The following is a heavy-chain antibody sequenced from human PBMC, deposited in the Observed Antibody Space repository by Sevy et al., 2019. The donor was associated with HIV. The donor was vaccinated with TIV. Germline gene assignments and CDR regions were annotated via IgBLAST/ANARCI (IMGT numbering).Heavy chain of an antibody. V-gene: IGHV1-24*01. Sequence: ASVKVSCKVSGYTLSQLSMHWVRQAPGKGLEWVGTFDPEDGRTIYAQKFQGRDTMTEDTSTDTAYMELNSLNSEDTAVYYCATTKDYYDSSGYPFDYWGQGTQVTVSS. D-gene: IGHD3-22*01. CDR3: ATTKDYYDSSGYPFDY. CDR2: FDPEDGRT. CDR1: GYTLSQLS. J-gene: IGHJ4*02.